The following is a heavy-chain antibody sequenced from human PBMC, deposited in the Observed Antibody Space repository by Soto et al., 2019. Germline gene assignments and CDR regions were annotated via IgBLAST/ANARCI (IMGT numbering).Heavy chain of an antibody. Sequence: ASLKVSCKASGYTFTSHDINWVLQATGQGFEYLGWMNPNSGNTGYVKKFQGRVTMTRDTSASTAYMELSSLRSEDTAVYYCARSIVLLTALDYWGQGTLVTVSA. D-gene: IGHD2-21*02. V-gene: IGHV1-8*01. CDR1: GYTFTSHD. CDR3: ARSIVLLTALDY. CDR2: MNPNSGNT. J-gene: IGHJ4*02.